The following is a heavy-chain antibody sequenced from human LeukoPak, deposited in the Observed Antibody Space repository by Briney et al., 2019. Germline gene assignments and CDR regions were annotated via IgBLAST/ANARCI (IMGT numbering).Heavy chain of an antibody. V-gene: IGHV3-49*04. CDR2: IRSKAYGGTT. CDR1: GFTFSSYA. J-gene: IGHJ4*02. CDR3: TGSFGQLTFFDY. Sequence: GGSLRLSCAASGFTFSSYAMHWVRQAPGKGLEWVGFIRSKAYGGTTEYAASVKGRFTISRDDSKSIAYLQMNSLKTEDTAVYYCTGSFGQLTFFDYWGQGTLVTVSS. D-gene: IGHD3-10*01.